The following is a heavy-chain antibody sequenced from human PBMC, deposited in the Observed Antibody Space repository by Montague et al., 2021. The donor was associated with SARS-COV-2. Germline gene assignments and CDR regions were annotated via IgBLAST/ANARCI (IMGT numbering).Heavy chain of an antibody. CDR2: XDWDDDK. V-gene: IGHV2-70*01. CDR1: GFSLSTSGMC. CDR3: ARIWGATRGDAFDI. J-gene: IGHJ3*02. D-gene: IGHD1-26*01. Sequence: PVLVKPTQTLTLTCTFSGFSLSTSGMCVSWIRQPPEKALEWLALXDWDDDKYYSTSLKTRLTISKDTSKNQVVLTMTNMDPVDTATYYCARIWGATRGDAFDIWGQGTMVTVSS.